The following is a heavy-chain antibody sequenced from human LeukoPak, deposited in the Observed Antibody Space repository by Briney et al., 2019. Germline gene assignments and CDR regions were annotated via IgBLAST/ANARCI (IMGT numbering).Heavy chain of an antibody. CDR3: ARQTGSGLFILP. D-gene: IGHD3/OR15-3a*01. Sequence: SETLSLTCSVSGASFSSDSYYWVWIRQPPGKGLEWIGSWYYGGSTPYNSSLKSRVTVSVDTSKNQFSLRLTSVTAADTAVYYCARQTGSGLFILPGGQGTLVTVSS. V-gene: IGHV4-39*01. CDR2: WYYGGST. J-gene: IGHJ4*02. CDR1: GASFSSDSYY.